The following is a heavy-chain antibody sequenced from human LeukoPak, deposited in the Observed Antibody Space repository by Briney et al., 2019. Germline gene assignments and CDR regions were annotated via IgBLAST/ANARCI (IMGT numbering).Heavy chain of an antibody. CDR2: IYYSGST. D-gene: IGHD6-19*01. CDR1: GGSISSYY. J-gene: IGHJ5*02. CDR3: ACSIAVAGDKVGFDP. Sequence: SETLSLTCTVSGGSISSYYWSWIRQPPGKGLEWIGYIYYSGSTNYNPSLKSRVPISVDTSKNQFSLKLSSVTAADTAVYYCACSIAVAGDKVGFDPWGQGTLVTVSS. V-gene: IGHV4-59*08.